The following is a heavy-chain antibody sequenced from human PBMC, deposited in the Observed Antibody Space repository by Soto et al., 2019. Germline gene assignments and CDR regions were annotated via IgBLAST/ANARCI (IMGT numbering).Heavy chain of an antibody. D-gene: IGHD5-18*01. CDR2: ISSSGSTI. CDR1: GFTFSDYY. J-gene: IGHJ6*02. V-gene: IGHV3-11*01. CDR3: AKDGYSYEGYYYYYGMDV. Sequence: GGSLRLSCAASGFTFSDYYMSWIRQAPGKGLEWVSYISSSGSTIYYADSVKGRFTISRDNAKNTLYLQMNSLRAEDTAVYYCAKDGYSYEGYYYYYGMDVWGQGTTVTVSS.